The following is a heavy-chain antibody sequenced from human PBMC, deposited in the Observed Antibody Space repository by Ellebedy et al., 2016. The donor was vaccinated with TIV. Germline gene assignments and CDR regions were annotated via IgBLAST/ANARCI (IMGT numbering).Heavy chain of an antibody. CDR2: ISYDGSNK. CDR3: AKYGSDYGDYDAFDI. D-gene: IGHD4-17*01. CDR1: GFTFSSYG. V-gene: IGHV3-30*18. Sequence: GGSLRLXXAASGFTFSSYGMHWVRQAPGKGLEWVAVISYDGSNKYYADSVKGRFTISRDNSKNTLYLQMNSLRAEDTAVYYCAKYGSDYGDYDAFDIWGQGTMVTVSS. J-gene: IGHJ3*02.